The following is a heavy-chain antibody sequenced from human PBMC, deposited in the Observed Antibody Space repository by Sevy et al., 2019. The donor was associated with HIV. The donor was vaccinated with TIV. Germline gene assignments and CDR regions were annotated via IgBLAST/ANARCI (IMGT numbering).Heavy chain of an antibody. CDR2: IYPGDSDT. V-gene: IGHV5-51*01. D-gene: IGHD3-22*01. Sequence: GESLKISCKGSGYSFTSYWIGWVRQMPGKGLESMGIIYPGDSDTGYSPSFQGQVTISADKSISTAYLQWSSLKASDTAMYYCARRGIVVVTPFDIWGQGTMVTVSS. CDR3: ARRGIVVVTPFDI. CDR1: GYSFTSYW. J-gene: IGHJ3*02.